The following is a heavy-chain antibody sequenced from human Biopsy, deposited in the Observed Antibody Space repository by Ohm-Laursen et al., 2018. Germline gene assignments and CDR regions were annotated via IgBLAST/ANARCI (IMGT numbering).Heavy chain of an antibody. CDR1: GGSVSDSFHF. V-gene: IGHV4-61*01. D-gene: IGHD4-11*01. CDR3: ARDSGILNYGNFKYYHYYGMDV. J-gene: IGHJ6*02. CDR2: IYYSVMT. Sequence: SETLSLTCTVSGGSVSDSFHFWSWIRLAPGKGLEWIGYIYYSVMTNYNPSLQSRVSISVDTSRNQVSLTLSSVTAADTAVYYCARDSGILNYGNFKYYHYYGMDVWGQGTKVTVSS.